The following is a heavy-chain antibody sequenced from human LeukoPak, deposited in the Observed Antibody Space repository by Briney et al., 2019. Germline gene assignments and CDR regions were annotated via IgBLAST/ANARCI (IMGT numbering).Heavy chain of an antibody. CDR2: VYYSGNT. CDR3: ARDGPGLWPKDDAFDI. V-gene: IGHV4-59*01. J-gene: IGHJ3*02. D-gene: IGHD5-18*01. Sequence: SETLSLTCTVSGGSISGFYWNWIRQPPGKGLEWIGYVYYSGNTNYNPSLKSRVTISLDTSKNQFSLKLRSVTAADTAVYYCARDGPGLWPKDDAFDIWGQGTMVTVSS. CDR1: GGSISGFY.